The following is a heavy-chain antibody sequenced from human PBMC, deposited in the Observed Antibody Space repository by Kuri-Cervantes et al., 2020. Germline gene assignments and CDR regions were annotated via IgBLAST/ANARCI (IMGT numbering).Heavy chain of an antibody. J-gene: IGHJ1*01. V-gene: IGHV3-23*01. CDR1: GFTFNSYA. CDR2: INNSGDVT. Sequence: LSLTCAASGFTFNSYAMTWVRQAPGKGLEWVSGINNSGDVTHYADSVKGRFTISRDNSKNTLYLQMNSLRVDDTAVYFCAKWLAHSFDSSGFYSDWGQGTLVTVSS. D-gene: IGHD3-22*01. CDR3: AKWLAHSFDSSGFYSD.